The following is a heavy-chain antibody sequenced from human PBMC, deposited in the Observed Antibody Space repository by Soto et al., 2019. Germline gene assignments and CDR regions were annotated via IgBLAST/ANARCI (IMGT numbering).Heavy chain of an antibody. CDR1: GYTFTNYG. CDR2: ISAYNGNT. Sequence: QVQLVQSGAEVKKPGASVKVSCKASGYTFTNYGISWVRQAPGQGLEWMGWISAYNGNTKYAQKLQVRVTMTTNTTTSTAYMVLKSLRSDDTALYYCARDLNPVDDWRHRTLVTVSP. J-gene: IGHJ4*01. V-gene: IGHV1-18*01. CDR3: ARDLNPVDD.